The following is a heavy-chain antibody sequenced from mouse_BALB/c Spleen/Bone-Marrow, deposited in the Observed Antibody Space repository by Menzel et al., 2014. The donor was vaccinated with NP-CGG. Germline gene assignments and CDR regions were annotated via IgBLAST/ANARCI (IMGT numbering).Heavy chain of an antibody. CDR2: IDPADGNT. D-gene: IGHD1-2*01. CDR1: GFNIKDTY. CDR3: ARYYYGYYFDY. Sequence: VKVVESGAELVKPGASVKLSCTASGFNIKDTYMHWVKQRPEQGLEWIGRIDPADGNTKYDPKFQGKATITADTSSDTAYLQLSSLTSEDTAVYYCARYYYGYYFDYWGQGTLVTVSA. J-gene: IGHJ3*01. V-gene: IGHV14-3*02.